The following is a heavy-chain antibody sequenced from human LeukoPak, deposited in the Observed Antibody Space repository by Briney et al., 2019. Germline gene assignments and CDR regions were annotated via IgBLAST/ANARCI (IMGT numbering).Heavy chain of an antibody. D-gene: IGHD6-13*01. Sequence: GGSLRLSCTASGFTFSGYEMTWVRQAPGKGLERMSYISVNGGAMHYADSVRGRSTTSRDDAKNSLYLHMNSLRVEDTAIYYCARKTDRLGAVGRDRYFDLWGRGTLITVSS. J-gene: IGHJ2*01. CDR3: ARKTDRLGAVGRDRYFDL. CDR1: GFTFSGYE. CDR2: ISVNGGAM. V-gene: IGHV3-48*03.